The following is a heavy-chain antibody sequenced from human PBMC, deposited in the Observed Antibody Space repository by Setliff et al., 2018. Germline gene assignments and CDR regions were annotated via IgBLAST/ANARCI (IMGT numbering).Heavy chain of an antibody. CDR1: GASISRGGYY. CDR2: ISPSGST. D-gene: IGHD3-10*01. CDR3: ARGRLSFGSYGSGNQWKYYYYMDV. V-gene: IGHV4-61*09. Sequence: PSETLSLTCTVSGASISRGGYYWTWIRQPAGKALEWIGHISPSGSTTYNPSLKSRVTLSLATSKNQFSLNLTSVTAADTAIYYCARGRLSFGSYGSGNQWKYYYYMDVWGKGTTVTVSS. J-gene: IGHJ6*03.